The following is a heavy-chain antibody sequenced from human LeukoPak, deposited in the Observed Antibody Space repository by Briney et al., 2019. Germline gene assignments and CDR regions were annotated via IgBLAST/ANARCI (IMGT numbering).Heavy chain of an antibody. CDR3: ARGISTTGHDY. D-gene: IGHD4-11*01. CDR1: GYSISSGYY. CDR2: VYHTGSS. Sequence: SETLSLTCAVSGYSISSGYYWGWIRQPPGKGLEWIGSVYHTGSSYYIPSLKSRGTISVDTSKNQFSLEVSSVTAADTAVYYCARGISTTGHDYWGPGTLVTVSS. J-gene: IGHJ4*02. V-gene: IGHV4-38-2*01.